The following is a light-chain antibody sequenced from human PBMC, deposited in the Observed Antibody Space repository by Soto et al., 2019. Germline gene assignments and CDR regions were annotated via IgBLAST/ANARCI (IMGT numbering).Light chain of an antibody. CDR3: QQYYISPPS. CDR2: WAS. J-gene: IGKJ1*01. CDR1: QSVLYSSNNKNY. V-gene: IGKV4-1*01. Sequence: DVVVTQSPDSLAVSLGERATINCKSSQSVLYSSNNKNYLAWYQQKPGQPPKLLIYWASTRESGVPDRFSGSGYGTDFTLTISSLQAEDVAVYYCQQYYISPPSFGQGTKVEIK.